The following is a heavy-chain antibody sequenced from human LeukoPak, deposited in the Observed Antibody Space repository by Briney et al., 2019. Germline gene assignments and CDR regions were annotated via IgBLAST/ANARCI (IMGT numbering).Heavy chain of an antibody. J-gene: IGHJ5*02. CDR3: ARDPRHAYYDILTGYNWFDP. Sequence: GVSLRLSCAASGFTVSSNYMIWVRQAPGKGLEGGSVIYSGGSIYYTDSVKGRFTISRDNSKNKLYLQMKSLRAEDTAVYYCARDPRHAYYDILTGYNWFDPWGQGTLVTVSS. V-gene: IGHV3-66*01. CDR2: IYSGGSI. CDR1: GFTVSSNY. D-gene: IGHD3-9*01.